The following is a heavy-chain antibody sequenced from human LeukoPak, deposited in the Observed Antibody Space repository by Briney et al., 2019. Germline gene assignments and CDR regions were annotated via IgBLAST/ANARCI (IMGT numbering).Heavy chain of an antibody. D-gene: IGHD6-13*01. CDR1: GYSFTTYW. CDR3: ARLEDIAAVGTYFDY. J-gene: IGHJ4*02. CDR2: VYPDDSDI. V-gene: IGHV5-51*01. Sequence: GESLKISCKASGYSFTTYWIGWVRQIPGKGLELMGIVYPDDSDIRYSPSFQGQVTISADKSITTAYLQWSSLKASDTAMYYCARLEDIAAVGTYFDYWGQGTLVTVSS.